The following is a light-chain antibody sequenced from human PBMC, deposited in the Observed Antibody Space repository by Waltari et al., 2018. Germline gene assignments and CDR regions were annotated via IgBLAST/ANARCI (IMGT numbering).Light chain of an antibody. CDR2: KGN. J-gene: IGLJ3*02. Sequence: QTVVIQEPSLSVSPGGTVTLTCPLSYCSVTSNSYASWYQQTPGQAPRTLVYKGNIRSSGVPERFSGSILGNKAALTITGAQADDESDYYCLFYMGSGIWVFGGGTKLTVL. CDR3: LFYMGSGIWV. V-gene: IGLV8-61*01. CDR1: YCSVTSNSY.